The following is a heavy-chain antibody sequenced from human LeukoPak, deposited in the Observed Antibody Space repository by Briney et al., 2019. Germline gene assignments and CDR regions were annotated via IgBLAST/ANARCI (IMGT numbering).Heavy chain of an antibody. V-gene: IGHV4-61*05. J-gene: IGHJ4*02. D-gene: IGHD5-12*01. CDR2: ISSSGSV. CDR3: ARIPLGYSGAYYFDY. CDR1: RGSISGSIRSYY. Sequence: SETLSLTCTVSRGSISGSIRSYYWSWLRQPPGKGLEWIGYISSSGSVNDNPSLRSRVTISVDMSKNQFFLNLSSVSAADTPVYYCARIPLGYSGAYYFDYWGQGTLVTVSP.